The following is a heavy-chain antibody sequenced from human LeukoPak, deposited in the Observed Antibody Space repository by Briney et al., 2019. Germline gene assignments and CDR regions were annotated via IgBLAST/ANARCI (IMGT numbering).Heavy chain of an antibody. CDR2: INHSGST. V-gene: IGHV4-34*01. J-gene: IGHJ4*02. CDR3: ARLPYGSGSYYNSDY. D-gene: IGHD3-10*01. CDR1: GGSFSGYY. Sequence: SETLSLTCAVYGGSFSGYYWSWIRQPPGKGLEWIGEINHSGSTNYNPSLKSRVTISVDTSKNQFSLKLSSVTAADTAVYYCARLPYGSGSYYNSDYWGQGTLVTVSS.